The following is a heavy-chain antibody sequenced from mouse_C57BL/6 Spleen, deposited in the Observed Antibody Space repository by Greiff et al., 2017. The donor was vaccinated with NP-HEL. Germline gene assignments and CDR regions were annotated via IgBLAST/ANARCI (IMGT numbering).Heavy chain of an antibody. CDR1: GYTFTSYW. J-gene: IGHJ1*03. V-gene: IGHV1-72*01. CDR2: IDPNSGGT. D-gene: IGHD1-1*01. Sequence: QVQLKQPGAELVKPGASVKLSCKASGYTFTSYWMHWVKQRPGRGLEWIGRIDPNSGGTKYNEKFKSKATLTVDKPSSTAYMQLSSLTSEDSAVYYCARHYGSSYLYWYFDVWGTGTTVTVSS. CDR3: ARHYGSSYLYWYFDV.